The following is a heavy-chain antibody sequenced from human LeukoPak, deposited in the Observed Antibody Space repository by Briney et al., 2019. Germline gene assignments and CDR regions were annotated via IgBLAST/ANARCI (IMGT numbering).Heavy chain of an antibody. V-gene: IGHV4-38-2*02. Sequence: LGLSCAASGLTFSGFDMNWVRQAPGKGLEWIGSFYHSVSTYYNPSLKSRVTISVDTSKNQFSLRLSSVTAADTAVYYCARDMRGGNSYYLDSWGQGTLVTVSS. D-gene: IGHD4-23*01. J-gene: IGHJ4*02. CDR1: GLTFSGFD. CDR2: FYHSVST. CDR3: ARDMRGGNSYYLDS.